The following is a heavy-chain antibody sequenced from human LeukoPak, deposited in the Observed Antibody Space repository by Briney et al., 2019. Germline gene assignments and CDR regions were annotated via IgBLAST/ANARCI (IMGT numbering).Heavy chain of an antibody. CDR3: ARAYDILTGYYPEYYFDY. CDR2: IYYSGST. D-gene: IGHD3-9*01. J-gene: IGHJ4*02. V-gene: IGHV4-59*08. Sequence: QASETLSLTCTVSGDSIRGYYWTWTRQPPGKGLEWIGYIYYSGSTNYNPSLKSRVTISVDTSKNQFSLKLSSVTAADTAVYYCARAYDILTGYYPEYYFDYWGQGTLVTVSS. CDR1: GDSIRGYY.